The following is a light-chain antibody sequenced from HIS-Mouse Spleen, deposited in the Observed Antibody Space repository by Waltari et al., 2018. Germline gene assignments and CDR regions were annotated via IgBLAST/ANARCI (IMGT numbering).Light chain of an antibody. J-gene: IGLJ3*02. V-gene: IGLV1-47*01. Sequence: QSVLTQPPSASGTPGQRATISCSGSSSTIGSNYVYWYQQPPGTAPKLLIYRNNQRPSGVPDRFSGSKSVPSASLAISGLRSEDEADYYCAAWDDSLSGPVFGGGTKLTVL. CDR2: RNN. CDR1: SSTIGSNY. CDR3: AAWDDSLSGPV.